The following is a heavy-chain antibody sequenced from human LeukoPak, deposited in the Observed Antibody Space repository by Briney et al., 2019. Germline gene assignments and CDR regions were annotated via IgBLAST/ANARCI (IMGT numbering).Heavy chain of an antibody. CDR1: GCRFDSYV. V-gene: IGHV3-53*01. J-gene: IGHJ5*02. D-gene: IGHD6-13*01. CDR3: AKLCDSSTCGWFGP. CDR2: IYSGGST. Sequence: GGSLRLSCAASGCRFDSYVMNWVRQAPGKGLQWVSVIYSGGSTYYADSVKSRFTISRDNSKNTLYLQMNSLRAEDTAVYYCAKLCDSSTCGWFGPWGQGTLVTVSS.